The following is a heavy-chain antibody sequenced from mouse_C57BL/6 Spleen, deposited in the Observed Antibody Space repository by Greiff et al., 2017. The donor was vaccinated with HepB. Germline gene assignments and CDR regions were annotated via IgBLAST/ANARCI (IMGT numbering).Heavy chain of an antibody. V-gene: IGHV2-2*01. CDR3: ARGYDYGWYFDV. CDR2: IWSGGST. Sequence: VQRVESGPGLVQPSQSLSITCTVSGFSLTSYGVHWVRQSPGKGLEWLGVIWSGGSTDYNAAFISRLSISKDNSKSQVFFKMNSLQADDTAIYYCARGYDYGWYFDVWGTGTTVTVSS. CDR1: GFSLTSYG. J-gene: IGHJ1*03. D-gene: IGHD2-4*01.